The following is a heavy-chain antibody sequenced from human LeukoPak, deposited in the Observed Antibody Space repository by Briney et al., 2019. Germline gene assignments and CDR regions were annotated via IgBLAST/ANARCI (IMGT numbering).Heavy chain of an antibody. D-gene: IGHD2-2*03. CDR2: IKGDESEK. V-gene: IGHV3-7*01. CDR1: GFSFSTYW. CDR3: AGSGYSYALNH. J-gene: IGHJ1*01. Sequence: GGSLRLSCAASGFSFSTYWMTWVGQAPGKGLEGVANIKGDESEKYYVDSVMGRFTISRDNAKNSLYLQMNSLRAEDTAVYYCAGSGYSYALNHWGQGTLVTVSS.